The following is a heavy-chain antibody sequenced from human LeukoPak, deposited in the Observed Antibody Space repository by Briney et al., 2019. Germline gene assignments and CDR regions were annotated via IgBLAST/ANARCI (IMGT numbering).Heavy chain of an antibody. Sequence: GGSLRLSCAASGLTFSIYGMHWVRQAPGKGLEWVSAISGSGGSTYYADSVKGRFTISRDNSKNTLYLQMNSLRAEDTAVYYCAKEEDIVVVPAARFDPWGQGTLVTVSS. D-gene: IGHD2-2*01. CDR1: GLTFSIYG. J-gene: IGHJ5*02. CDR2: ISGSGGST. V-gene: IGHV3-23*01. CDR3: AKEEDIVVVPAARFDP.